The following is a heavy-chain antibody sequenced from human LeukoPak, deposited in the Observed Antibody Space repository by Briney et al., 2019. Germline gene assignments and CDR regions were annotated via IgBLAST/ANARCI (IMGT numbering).Heavy chain of an antibody. CDR3: ARDNPRSYYYYMDV. D-gene: IGHD1-14*01. Sequence: PGGSLRLSCAASGFTFSSYWMSWVRQAPGKGLEWVANIKQDGSEKYYVDSVKGRFTISRDNAKNSLYLQMNSLRAEDTAVYYCARDNPRSYYYYMDVWGKGTTVTVSS. CDR1: GFTFSSYW. CDR2: IKQDGSEK. V-gene: IGHV3-7*01. J-gene: IGHJ6*03.